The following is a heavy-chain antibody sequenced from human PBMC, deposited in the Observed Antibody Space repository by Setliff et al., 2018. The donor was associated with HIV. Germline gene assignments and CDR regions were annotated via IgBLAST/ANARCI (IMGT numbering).Heavy chain of an antibody. Sequence: SETLSLTCAVYGAPFSGFHWGWIRQSPGKGLEWIGRIYATGGTHYNPSLRSRVTISVDTSKNHFSLKLSSVTAADTAVFYCARVPFTTGFDYWGQGILVTVSS. V-gene: IGHV4-34*01. CDR1: GAPFSGFH. J-gene: IGHJ4*02. CDR3: ARVPFTTGFDY. D-gene: IGHD3-3*01. CDR2: IYATGGT.